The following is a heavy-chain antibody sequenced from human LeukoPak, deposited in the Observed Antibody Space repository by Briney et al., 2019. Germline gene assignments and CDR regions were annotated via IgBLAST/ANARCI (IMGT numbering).Heavy chain of an antibody. CDR1: GFTFSSYV. CDR2: ISYDGSNK. J-gene: IGHJ6*02. Sequence: PGGSLRHSCAAPGFTFSSYVMHSVRQAPGKGLEWVAVISYDGSNKYYADAVKGRFTISRDNAKNTVYLQMNSLRAEDTAVYYCAKAVPYYYYGMDVWGQGTTVTVSS. CDR3: AKAVPYYYYGMDV. V-gene: IGHV3-30*18.